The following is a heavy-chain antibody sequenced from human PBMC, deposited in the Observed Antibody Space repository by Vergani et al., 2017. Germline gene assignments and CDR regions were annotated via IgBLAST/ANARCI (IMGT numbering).Heavy chain of an antibody. D-gene: IGHD4-17*01. CDR2: VDPEVGET. CDR3: ATPQTVTTGGMEV. Sequence: EVQLVQSGAEVKKPGATMKISCKVSGYTFTDHNMHWGKQAPGKGLEWMGFVDPEVGETIYAEKSKGRVTIAADTSTDTAHLELSSLRSEDTAAYYCATPQTVTTGGMEVWGQGTTVIVSS. V-gene: IGHV1-69-2*01. J-gene: IGHJ6*01. CDR1: GYTFTDHN.